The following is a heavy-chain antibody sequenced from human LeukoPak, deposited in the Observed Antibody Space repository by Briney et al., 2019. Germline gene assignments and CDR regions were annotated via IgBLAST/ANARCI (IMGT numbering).Heavy chain of an antibody. V-gene: IGHV1-18*01. Sequence: ASVKVSCKASGYTFTSYGISWVRQAPGQGLEWMGWISAYNGNTNYAQKLQGRVTMTTDTSTSTAYMELRRLRSDDTAVYYCARATPYDSSGYYYLYYYGMDVWGQGTTVTVSS. J-gene: IGHJ6*02. CDR3: ARATPYDSSGYYYLYYYGMDV. CDR1: GYTFTSYG. D-gene: IGHD3-22*01. CDR2: ISAYNGNT.